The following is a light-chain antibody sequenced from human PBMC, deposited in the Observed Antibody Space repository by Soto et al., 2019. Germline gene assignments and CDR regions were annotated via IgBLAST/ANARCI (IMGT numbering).Light chain of an antibody. CDR2: GAS. CDR3: QPYGSSLP. CDR1: QSVSSSY. V-gene: IGKV3-20*01. J-gene: IGKJ4*01. Sequence: EIVLTQSPGTLSLSPGERATLSCRASQSVSSSYLAWYQQKPGQAPRLLLYGASSRATGIPDRFSGSGSGTDFTLTISRLEPEDFAVYYCQPYGSSLPFGGGTKVEIK.